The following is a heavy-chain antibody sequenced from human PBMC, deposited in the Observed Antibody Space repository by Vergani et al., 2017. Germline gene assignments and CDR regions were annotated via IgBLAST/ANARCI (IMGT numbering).Heavy chain of an antibody. J-gene: IGHJ4*02. V-gene: IGHV3-23*01. Sequence: EVQLLESGGGLVQPGGSLRLSCAASGFTFSSYAMSWVRQAPGKGLEWFSAISGSGGSTYYADSVKGRFTISRDNAKNTLYLQMNSLRAEDTAVYYCASHTAITMVRGVIDYWGQGTLVTVSS. CDR2: ISGSGGST. CDR1: GFTFSSYA. CDR3: ASHTAITMVRGVIDY. D-gene: IGHD3-10*01.